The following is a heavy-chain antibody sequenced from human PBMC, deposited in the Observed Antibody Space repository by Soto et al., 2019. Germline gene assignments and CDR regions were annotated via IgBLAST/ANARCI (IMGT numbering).Heavy chain of an antibody. CDR1: GGSINSSSYF. Sequence: KPSETLSLTCSVSGGSINSSSYFWGWVRQPPGKGLEWIGSIYYSGSTYYNPSLRSRVTISVDTSKNQSSLKLSSVTAADTAVFYCARHYSSGSRNWFDPWGQGTLVTVSS. J-gene: IGHJ5*02. CDR2: IYYSGST. D-gene: IGHD6-19*01. V-gene: IGHV4-39*01. CDR3: ARHYSSGSRNWFDP.